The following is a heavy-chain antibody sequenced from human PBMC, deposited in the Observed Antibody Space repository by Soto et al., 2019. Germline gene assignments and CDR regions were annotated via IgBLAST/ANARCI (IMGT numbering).Heavy chain of an antibody. J-gene: IGHJ3*02. CDR1: GFSLSTSGVG. D-gene: IGHD3-22*01. CDR2: IYWDDDK. V-gene: IGHV2-5*02. Sequence: QITLKESGPTLVKPTQTLTLTCTFSGFSLSTSGVGVGWIRQPPGKALEWLALIYWDDDKRYSPSLKSRLTITXXNXNXXVVLIMPYMDPVDTATYYCAHSASSGYYFLGAFDIWGQGTMVTVSS. CDR3: AHSASSGYYFLGAFDI.